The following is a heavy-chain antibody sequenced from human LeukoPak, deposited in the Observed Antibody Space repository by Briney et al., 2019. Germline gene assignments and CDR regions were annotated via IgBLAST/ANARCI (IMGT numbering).Heavy chain of an antibody. CDR3: ARTQQLVLRSPLDP. CDR1: GYTFTGYY. J-gene: IGHJ5*02. Sequence: ASVKVSCKASGYTFTGYYMHWVRQAPGQGLEWMGWINPNSGGTNYAQKFQGRVTITRNTSISTAYMELSSLRSEDTAVYYCARTQQLVLRSPLDPWGQGTLVTVSS. CDR2: INPNSGGT. V-gene: IGHV1-2*02. D-gene: IGHD6-13*01.